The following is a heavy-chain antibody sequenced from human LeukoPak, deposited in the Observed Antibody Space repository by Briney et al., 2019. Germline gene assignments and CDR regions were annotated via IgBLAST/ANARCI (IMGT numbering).Heavy chain of an antibody. CDR3: ARRYYYNLGSFPFDF. V-gene: IGHV4-59*11. CDR1: GGSISSHY. J-gene: IGHJ4*02. D-gene: IGHD3-10*01. CDR2: IYYSGST. Sequence: PSETLSLTCTVSGGSISSHYWSWIRQPPGKGLEWIGYIYYSGSTNYNPSLKSRVTISVDTSKNQFYLNLSSVTAADTAVYYCARRYYYNLGSFPFDFWGQGTLVTVSS.